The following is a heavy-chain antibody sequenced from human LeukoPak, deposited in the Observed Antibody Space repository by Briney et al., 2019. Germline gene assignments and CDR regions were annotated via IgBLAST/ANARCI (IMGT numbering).Heavy chain of an antibody. CDR3: AKGSAEGIAAAGHLFDY. CDR2: ISDDADSI. Sequence: GGSLRLSCTASGFTFNNYAMSWVRQAPGKGLEWVSAISDDADSINYADSVKGRFTISRDNSKNTLYLQMHSLRAEDTAIYYCAKGSAEGIAAAGHLFDYWGQGTLVTVSS. J-gene: IGHJ4*02. CDR1: GFTFNNYA. V-gene: IGHV3-23*01. D-gene: IGHD6-25*01.